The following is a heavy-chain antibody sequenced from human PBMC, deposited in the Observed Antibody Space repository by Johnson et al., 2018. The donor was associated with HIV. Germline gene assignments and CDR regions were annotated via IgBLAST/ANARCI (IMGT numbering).Heavy chain of an antibody. CDR3: AKEDCSAVLCSDDAFHI. D-gene: IGHD2-15*01. CDR2: ISYDGSNK. V-gene: IGHV3-30-3*01. Sequence: QVQLVESRGVLVQPGGSLRLSCAASGFTFSSYAMYWVRQAPGKGLEWVAVISYDGSNKYYADSVKGRFTISRDNSKNTLYVQMNSLRPEDTAVYFCAKEDCSAVLCSDDAFHIWGQGTMVTLSS. J-gene: IGHJ3*02. CDR1: GFTFSSYA.